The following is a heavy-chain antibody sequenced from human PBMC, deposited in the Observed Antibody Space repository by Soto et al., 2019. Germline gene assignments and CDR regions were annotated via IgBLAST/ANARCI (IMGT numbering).Heavy chain of an antibody. CDR3: ARDDVFWSGYYPHYFDY. CDR1: GFIFSDYH. Sequence: LRLSCAASGFIFSDYHMSWIRQAPGKGLDWVSYISSSSSYTNYADSEKGRFTISRDNAKNSLYLQMNSLRAEDTAVYYCARDDVFWSGYYPHYFDYWGQGTLVTVSS. J-gene: IGHJ4*02. CDR2: ISSSSSYT. V-gene: IGHV3-11*06. D-gene: IGHD3-3*01.